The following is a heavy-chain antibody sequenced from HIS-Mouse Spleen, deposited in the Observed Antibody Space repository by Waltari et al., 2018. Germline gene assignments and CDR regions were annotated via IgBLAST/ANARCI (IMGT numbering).Heavy chain of an antibody. J-gene: IGHJ3*02. CDR3: ARHDLRAPDAFDI. CDR1: GFTVSSNY. CDR2: IYSGGRT. V-gene: IGHV3-53*01. Sequence: EVQLVESGGGLIQPGGSLRLSCAASGFTVSSNYMSWVRQAPGKGLELVSVIYSGGRTYYADSVKGRFTISRDNSKNTLYLQMNSLRAEDTAVYYCARHDLRAPDAFDIWGQGTMVTVSS. D-gene: IGHD2-21*02.